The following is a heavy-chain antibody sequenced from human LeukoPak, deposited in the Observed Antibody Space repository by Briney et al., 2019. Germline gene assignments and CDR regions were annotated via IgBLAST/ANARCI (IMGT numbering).Heavy chain of an antibody. CDR2: TYSGGVT. CDR1: GFTVSNKY. V-gene: IGHV3-53*01. Sequence: GGSLRLSCAASGFTVSNKYISWVRQSPVKGLEWVSITYSGGVTYYADSVRGRFTISRDNSKNTMDLQMDSLRADDTAIYYCAREKSRGGDFYGMDVWGQGTTVTVSS. D-gene: IGHD2-15*01. J-gene: IGHJ6*02. CDR3: AREKSRGGDFYGMDV.